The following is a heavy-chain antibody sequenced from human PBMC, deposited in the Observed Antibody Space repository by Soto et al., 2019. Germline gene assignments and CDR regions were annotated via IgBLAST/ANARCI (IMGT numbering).Heavy chain of an antibody. V-gene: IGHV3-30-3*01. Sequence: QVQLVESGGGVVQPGRSLRLTCAASGFTFSSYAMHWVRQAPGKGLEWVAVISYDGSNKYYADSVKGRFTISRDNSKNTLYLQMNSLRAEDTAVYYCARERSDYGDFLFDYWGQGTLVTVSS. D-gene: IGHD4-17*01. CDR1: GFTFSSYA. J-gene: IGHJ4*02. CDR2: ISYDGSNK. CDR3: ARERSDYGDFLFDY.